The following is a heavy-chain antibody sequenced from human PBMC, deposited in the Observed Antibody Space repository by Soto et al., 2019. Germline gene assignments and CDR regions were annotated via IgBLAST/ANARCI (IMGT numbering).Heavy chain of an antibody. V-gene: IGHV3-23*01. Sequence: GGSLRLSCAASGFTFSSYAMSWVRQAPGKGLEWVSAISGSVGSTYYADSVKGRFTISRDNSKKTLYLQMNSLRAEDTAVYYCAKDGPGYSGYDSPHYFDYWGKGTLVTVSS. CDR2: ISGSVGST. CDR1: GFTFSSYA. J-gene: IGHJ4*02. D-gene: IGHD5-12*01. CDR3: AKDGPGYSGYDSPHYFDY.